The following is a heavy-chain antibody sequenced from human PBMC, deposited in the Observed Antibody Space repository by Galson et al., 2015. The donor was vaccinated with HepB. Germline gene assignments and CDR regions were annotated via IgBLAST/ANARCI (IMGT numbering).Heavy chain of an antibody. J-gene: IGHJ5*01. Sequence: SLSCAAFGFDLANHAMSRVRQAPGRGLEGNSCSTGKVDSPFYADSVKGRFTVSKDNSNNMLYLQMNSLRGEDAGLYFCAKGYGLFDSWGQGILVTVSS. D-gene: IGHD5-18*01. V-gene: IGHV3-23*01. CDR3: AKGYGLFDS. CDR1: GFDLANHA. CDR2: STGKVDSP.